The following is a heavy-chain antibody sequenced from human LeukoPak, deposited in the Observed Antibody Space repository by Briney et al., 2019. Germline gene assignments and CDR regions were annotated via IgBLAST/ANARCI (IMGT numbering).Heavy chain of an antibody. CDR2: ISGSGGST. V-gene: IGHV3-23*01. CDR1: GFTFSSYA. D-gene: IGHD3-22*01. CDR3: AKDLGITMIVVVRYFDY. Sequence: PGGSLRLSRAASGFTFSSYAMSWVRQAPGKGLEWVSAISGSGGSTYYADSVKGRFTISRDNSKNTLYLQMNSLRAEDTAVYYCAKDLGITMIVVVRYFDYWGQGTLVTVSS. J-gene: IGHJ4*02.